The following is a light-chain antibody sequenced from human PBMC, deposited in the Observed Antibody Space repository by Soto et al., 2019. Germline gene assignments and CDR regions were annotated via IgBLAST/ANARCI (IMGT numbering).Light chain of an antibody. V-gene: IGKV1-39*01. CDR3: QQSYTTPWT. CDR1: ETVFNY. J-gene: IGKJ1*01. CDR2: DTS. Sequence: DIQMTQSPSSLSAPVGRRVTITCRSSETVFNYLNWYQLKPGKAPNLLLYDTSNLQSGVSSRFSGSGSVTEFTLTISNLQPEDSATYYCQQSYTTPWTFGHGTRVEI.